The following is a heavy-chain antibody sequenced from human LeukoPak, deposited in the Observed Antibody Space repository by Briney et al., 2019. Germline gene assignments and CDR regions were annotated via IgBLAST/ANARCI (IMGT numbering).Heavy chain of an antibody. CDR1: GYTFTGYY. CDR3: ARDRIAAAGQLYNWFDP. CDR2: INPNSGGT. V-gene: IGHV1-2*06. J-gene: IGHJ5*02. Sequence: ASVKVSCKASGYTFTGYYMHWVRQAPGQGVEWMGRINPNSGGTNYAQKFQSRATMTRDPSIRTAYMELSRLRSDDTAVYYCARDRIAAAGQLYNWFDPWGQGTLVTVSS. D-gene: IGHD6-13*01.